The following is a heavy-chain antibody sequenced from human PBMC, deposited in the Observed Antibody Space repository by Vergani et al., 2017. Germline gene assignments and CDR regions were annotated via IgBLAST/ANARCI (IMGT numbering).Heavy chain of an antibody. CDR1: GGSISSYY. D-gene: IGHD4-17*01. J-gene: IGHJ3*02. CDR2: NYNSGST. Sequence: QVQLQESGPGLVKPSETLSLTCTVSGGSISSYYWCWIRQPAGKGLEWIGRNYNSGSTNYNPPLKSRVTMSVDTTKNQFSLRLSSVTAADTAVYYCARVDIRDDYGSHDAFDIWGRGTMVTVSS. V-gene: IGHV4-4*07. CDR3: ARVDIRDDYGSHDAFDI.